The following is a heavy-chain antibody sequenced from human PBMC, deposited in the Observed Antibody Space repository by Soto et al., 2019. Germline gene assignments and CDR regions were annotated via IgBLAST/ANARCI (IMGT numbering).Heavy chain of an antibody. Sequence: PSVILSLSCTVSGGSISSYYWSWIRQPPGKGLEWIGYIYYSGSTNYNPSLKSRVTISVDTSKNQFSLKLSSVTAADPAVYYCAREGSWYVYWGQGTLVTVSS. D-gene: IGHD6-13*01. CDR2: IYYSGST. J-gene: IGHJ4*02. V-gene: IGHV4-59*01. CDR1: GGSISSYY. CDR3: AREGSWYVY.